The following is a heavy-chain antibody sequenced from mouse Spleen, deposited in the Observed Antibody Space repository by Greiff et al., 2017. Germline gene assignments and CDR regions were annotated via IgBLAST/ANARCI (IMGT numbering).Heavy chain of an antibody. CDR3: ANYYGSSYPAWFAY. CDR2: IDPSDSYT. CDR1: GYTFTSYW. J-gene: IGHJ3*01. Sequence: QVQLKQPGAELVMPGASVKLSCKASGYTFTSYWMHWVKQRPGQGLEWIGEIDPSDSYTNYNQKFKGKATLTVDKSSSTAYMQLSSLTSEDSAVYYCANYYGSSYPAWFAYWGQGTLVTVSA. D-gene: IGHD1-1*01. V-gene: IGHV1-69*01.